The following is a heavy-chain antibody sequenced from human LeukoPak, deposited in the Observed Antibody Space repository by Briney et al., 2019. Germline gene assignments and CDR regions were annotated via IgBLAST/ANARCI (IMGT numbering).Heavy chain of an antibody. CDR2: IRFDGSTK. CDR1: GFTFSNYG. D-gene: IGHD5-12*01. V-gene: IGHV3-33*01. J-gene: IGHJ4*02. Sequence: LAGGSLRLSCAASGFTFSNYGAHWVPQAPGKGLEWLAVIRFDGSTKYYADSVRGRFTISRDNSKNTVYLEMNSLRAEDTAVYYCARAYSRESGYDFVFENWGQGTLVSVSS. CDR3: ARAYSRESGYDFVFEN.